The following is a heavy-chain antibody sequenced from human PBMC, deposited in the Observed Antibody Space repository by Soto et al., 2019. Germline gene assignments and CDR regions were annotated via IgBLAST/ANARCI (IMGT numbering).Heavy chain of an antibody. CDR1: GFTVSSNY. Sequence: PGGSLRLSCAASGFTVSSNYMSWVRQAPGKGLEWVSVIYSGGSTYYADSVKGRFTISRGNSKNTLYLQMNSLRAEDTAVYYCARDLLLNYYDSTDDYWGQGTLVTVSS. J-gene: IGHJ4*02. V-gene: IGHV3-53*01. CDR3: ARDLLLNYYDSTDDY. CDR2: IYSGGST. D-gene: IGHD3-22*01.